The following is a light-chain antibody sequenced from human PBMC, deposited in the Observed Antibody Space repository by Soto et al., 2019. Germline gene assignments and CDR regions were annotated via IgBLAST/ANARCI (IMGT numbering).Light chain of an antibody. CDR1: QSVGTY. V-gene: IGKV3-15*01. CDR2: GAS. CDR3: QQYNNWPLVT. J-gene: IGKJ4*01. Sequence: EIVMTQSPATLSVSPGERATLSCRASQSVGTYLAWYQQKPGQAPRLLIFGASTRATGIPARFSGGGSGSEFTLTISGLQSEDFAVYSCQQYNNWPLVTFGGGNKVEIK.